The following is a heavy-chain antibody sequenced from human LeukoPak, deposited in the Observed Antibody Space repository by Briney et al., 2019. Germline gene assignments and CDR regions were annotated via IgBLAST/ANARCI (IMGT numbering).Heavy chain of an antibody. CDR1: GFTFSTYA. V-gene: IGHV3-64*01. Sequence: GGSLRLSCAASGFTFSTYAMHWVRQAPGKGLEYVSAISSNGGSTYYANSVKGRFTISRDNSKKTLYLQMGSLRTEDMAVCYCARTPEFCSGGSCYSEGYFDYWGQGTLVTVSS. CDR2: ISSNGGST. J-gene: IGHJ4*02. CDR3: ARTPEFCSGGSCYSEGYFDY. D-gene: IGHD2-15*01.